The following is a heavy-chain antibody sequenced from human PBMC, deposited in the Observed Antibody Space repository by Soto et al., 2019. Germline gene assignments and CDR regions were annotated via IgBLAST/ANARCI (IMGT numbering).Heavy chain of an antibody. CDR3: AKKHSGSSLAY. D-gene: IGHD6-6*01. CDR1: GYNFISSE. Sequence: ASVKVSCKTSGYNFISSEISWVRQAPGQGLELMGWMSPHTGETDATRKFQGRLTMTRNISFNTAYLELSSLTSEDTAVYYCAKKHSGSSLAYWGQGSLVTVSS. CDR2: MSPHTGET. J-gene: IGHJ4*02. V-gene: IGHV1-8*02.